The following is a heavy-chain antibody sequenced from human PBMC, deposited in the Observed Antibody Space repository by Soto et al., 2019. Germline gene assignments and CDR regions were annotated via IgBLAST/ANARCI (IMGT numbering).Heavy chain of an antibody. V-gene: IGHV4-59*01. J-gene: IGHJ4*02. CDR2: IYYSGST. Sequence: SETLSLTCTVSGGSISSYYWGWIRQPPGKGLEWIGYIYYSGSTNYNPSLKSRVTISVDTSKNQFSLKLSSVTAADTAVYYCARGYSSQTGPFDYRAQRTPVTGSS. D-gene: IGHD5-18*01. CDR1: GGSISSYY. CDR3: ARGYSSQTGPFDY.